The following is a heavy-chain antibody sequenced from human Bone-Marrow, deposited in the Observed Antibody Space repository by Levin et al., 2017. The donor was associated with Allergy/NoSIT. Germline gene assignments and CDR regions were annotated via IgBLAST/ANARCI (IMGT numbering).Heavy chain of an antibody. D-gene: IGHD3-10*01. CDR3: AREGLFMVRVFDY. Sequence: GASVKVSCAASGFSFSSYEMNWVRQAPGKGLEWVSYISSRNTTMYYADSVKGRFTISRDNAENSLYLQMNSLRAEDTAIYYCAREGLFMVRVFDYWGRGTLVTVSS. J-gene: IGHJ4*02. V-gene: IGHV3-48*03. CDR1: GFSFSSYE. CDR2: ISSRNTTM.